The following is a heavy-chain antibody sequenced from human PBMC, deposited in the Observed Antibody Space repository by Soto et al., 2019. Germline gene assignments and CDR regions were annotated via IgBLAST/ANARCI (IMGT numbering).Heavy chain of an antibody. D-gene: IGHD2-21*01. J-gene: IGHJ6*02. CDR3: ARDKVIDYYGMDV. Sequence: KTXETLSLTCTVSGGPISNYYWSWIRQPPGKGLEWIGYIYYSGSTNYNPSLKSRGTISVDTSKNQFSLKLSSVTAADTAVYYCARDKVIDYYGMDVWGQGTTVIVSS. CDR1: GGPISNYY. CDR2: IYYSGST. V-gene: IGHV4-59*01.